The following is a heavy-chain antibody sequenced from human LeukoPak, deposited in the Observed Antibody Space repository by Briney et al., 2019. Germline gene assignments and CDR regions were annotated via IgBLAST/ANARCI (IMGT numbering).Heavy chain of an antibody. D-gene: IGHD5-24*01. V-gene: IGHV1-46*01. J-gene: IGHJ3*02. CDR1: GYTFTGYY. Sequence: ASVKVSCKASGYTFTGYYMHWVRQAPGQGLEWMGIINPNGGSRSYAQKFQDRVTMTRDRSTSTVYMELSSLRSEDTAVYYCARASGMATIFAAFDIWGQGTMVTVSS. CDR3: ARASGMATIFAAFDI. CDR2: INPNGGSR.